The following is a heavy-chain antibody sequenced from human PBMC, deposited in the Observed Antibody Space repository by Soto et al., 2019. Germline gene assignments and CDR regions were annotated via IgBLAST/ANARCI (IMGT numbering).Heavy chain of an antibody. CDR2: ISSSGSTI. J-gene: IGHJ6*02. CDR1: GFTFSSYE. D-gene: IGHD3-10*01. Sequence: LRLSCAASGFTFSSYEMNWVRQAPGKGLEWVSYISSSGSTIYYADSVKGRFTISRDNAKNSLYLQMNSLRAEDTAVYYCARSRGTMVRGVIMIYYYYGMDVWGQGTTVTVSS. CDR3: ARSRGTMVRGVIMIYYYYGMDV. V-gene: IGHV3-48*03.